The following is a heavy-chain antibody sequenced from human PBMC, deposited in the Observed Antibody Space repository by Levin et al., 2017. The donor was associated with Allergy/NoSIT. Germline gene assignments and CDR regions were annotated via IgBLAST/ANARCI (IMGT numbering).Heavy chain of an antibody. D-gene: IGHD1-20*01. CDR3: AREGYNWTDAFGPLFDY. V-gene: IGHV6-1*01. J-gene: IGHJ4*02. CDR1: GDSVSSNSAA. Sequence: PSETLSLTCAISGDSVSSNSAAWNWIRQSPSRGLEWLGRTYYRSKWYNDYAVSVKSRITINPDTSKNQFSLQLNSVTPEDTAVYYCAREGYNWTDAFGPLFDYWGQGTLVTVSS. CDR2: TYYRSKWYN.